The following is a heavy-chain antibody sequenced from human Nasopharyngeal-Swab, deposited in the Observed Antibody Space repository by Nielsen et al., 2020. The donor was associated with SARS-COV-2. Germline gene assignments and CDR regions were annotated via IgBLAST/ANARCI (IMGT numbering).Heavy chain of an antibody. CDR3: ARDDSSNYDFWRGYYTSFDY. J-gene: IGHJ4*02. Sequence: ASVKVSCKASGDTFTSYGISWVRQAPGQGLEWMGWISAYNGNTNYAQKLQGRVTMTTDTSTSTAYMELRSLRSADTAVYYCARDDSSNYDFWRGYYTSFDYWGQGTLVTVSS. V-gene: IGHV1-18*01. CDR2: ISAYNGNT. CDR1: GDTFTSYG. D-gene: IGHD3-3*01.